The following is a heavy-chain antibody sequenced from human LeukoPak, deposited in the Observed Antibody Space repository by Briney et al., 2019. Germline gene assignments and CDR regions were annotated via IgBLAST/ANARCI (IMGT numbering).Heavy chain of an antibody. D-gene: IGHD3-9*01. J-gene: IGHJ3*02. Sequence: SQTLSLTCTVSGGSISSYYWSWIRQPPGKGLEWIGYIYYSGSTNYNPSLKSRVTISVDTSKNQFSLKLSSVTAADTAVYYCARGSGSYYDILTGYPYDAFDIWGQGTMVTVSS. CDR3: ARGSGSYYDILTGYPYDAFDI. CDR2: IYYSGST. V-gene: IGHV4-59*01. CDR1: GGSISSYY.